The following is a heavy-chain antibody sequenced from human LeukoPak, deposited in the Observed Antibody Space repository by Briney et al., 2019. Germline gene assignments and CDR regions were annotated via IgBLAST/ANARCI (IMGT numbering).Heavy chain of an antibody. CDR1: GFTFSSYG. D-gene: IGHD2-15*01. CDR3: ATRALGGGDIVTLPVPSGAEYFQH. CDR2: IRYDGSNK. J-gene: IGHJ1*01. Sequence: GGSLRLSCAASGFTFSSYGMHWVRQAPGKGLEWVAFIRYDGSNKYYADSVKGRFTISRDNSKNTLYLQMNSLRAEDTAVYWCATRALGGGDIVTLPVPSGAEYFQHWGQGTLVTVSS. V-gene: IGHV3-30*02.